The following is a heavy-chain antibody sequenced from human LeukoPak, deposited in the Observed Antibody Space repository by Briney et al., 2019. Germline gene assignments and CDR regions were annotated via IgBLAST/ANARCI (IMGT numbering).Heavy chain of an antibody. J-gene: IGHJ4*02. Sequence: GSSVTVSCTASAGTFSSYDINWVRQATGQPLEWMGWMNPNSGNTGYAQKFQGRFTMTRNTSISTAYMELSSLRSEDTAVYYCARGASLGFPWGYWGQGTLVTVSS. CDR3: ARGASLGFPWGY. CDR1: AGTFSSYD. CDR2: MNPNSGNT. D-gene: IGHD3-16*01. V-gene: IGHV1-8*02.